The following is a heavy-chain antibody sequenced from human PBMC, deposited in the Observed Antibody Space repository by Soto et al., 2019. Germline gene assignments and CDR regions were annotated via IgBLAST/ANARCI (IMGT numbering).Heavy chain of an antibody. CDR3: ARDWAAALDY. CDR2: IGGSRGYI. J-gene: IGHJ4*02. V-gene: IGHV3-21*01. CDR1: RFIFSYYS. Sequence: GWSLRLSCAASRFIFSYYSINWVRPAPGKGLEWVSSIGGSRGYIYYGDSVKGRFTISRDNAKNSVVLQMNNLRAEDTAVYYCARDWAAALDYWGPGTLVTVSS. D-gene: IGHD6-13*01.